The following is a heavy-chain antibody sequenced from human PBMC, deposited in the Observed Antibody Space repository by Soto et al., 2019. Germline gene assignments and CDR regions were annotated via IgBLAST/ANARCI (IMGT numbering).Heavy chain of an antibody. CDR1: GYTFTGYY. D-gene: IGHD3-22*01. J-gene: IGHJ4*02. CDR3: ARGGDYYDSSGYYRPLDY. CDR2: INPTSGGT. Sequence: ASVKVSCKASGYTFTGYYMHWVRQAPGQGLEWMGWINPTSGGTNYAQKFQGRVTMTRDTSISTAYMELSGRRSDATAVFSCARGGDYYDSSGYYRPLDYWGQGTRVTVSS. V-gene: IGHV1-2*02.